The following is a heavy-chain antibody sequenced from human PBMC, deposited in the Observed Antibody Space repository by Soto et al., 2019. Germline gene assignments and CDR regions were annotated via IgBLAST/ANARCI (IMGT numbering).Heavy chain of an antibody. V-gene: IGHV1-8*01. CDR2: MNPNTGYT. CDR1: GYTVTGYD. CDR3: AKGRSYYYYYGVDV. J-gene: IGHJ6*02. Sequence: GASVKVSCKASGYTVTGYDIHWVRQATGQGLEWMGWMNPNTGYTANAQKFQGRVTMTRNISISTVYMELNSLRAEDTALYYCAKGRSYYYYYGVDVWGQGTTVTVSS.